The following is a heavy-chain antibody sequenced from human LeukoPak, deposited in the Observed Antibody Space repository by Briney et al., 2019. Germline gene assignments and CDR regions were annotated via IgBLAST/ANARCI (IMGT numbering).Heavy chain of an antibody. Sequence: ASVKVSCKASGYTFTSYDINWVRQATGQGLEWMGWMNPNSGNTGYAQKFQGRVTMTRDTSISTAYMELSRLRSDDTAVYYCARGGRVGATFPLDYWGQGTLVTVSS. D-gene: IGHD1-26*01. V-gene: IGHV1-8*01. CDR2: MNPNSGNT. CDR1: GYTFTSYD. CDR3: ARGGRVGATFPLDY. J-gene: IGHJ4*02.